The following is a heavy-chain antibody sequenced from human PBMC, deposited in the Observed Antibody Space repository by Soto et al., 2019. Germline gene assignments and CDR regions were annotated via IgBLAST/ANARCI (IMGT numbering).Heavy chain of an antibody. Sequence: EVQLLESGGGLVQPGGSLSLSCAASGFIFSNDAMTWVRQAPGKGLELVSGISGSGGSPYYADSVKGRFTISRENSKNTLSLQMNSLSAEDTGVYYCGNFWGQGSLVTVSS. V-gene: IGHV3-23*01. CDR1: GFIFSNDA. CDR3: GNF. CDR2: ISGSGGSP. J-gene: IGHJ4*02.